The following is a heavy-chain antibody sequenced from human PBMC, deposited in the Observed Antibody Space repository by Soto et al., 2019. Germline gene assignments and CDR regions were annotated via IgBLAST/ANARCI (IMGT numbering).Heavy chain of an antibody. V-gene: IGHV3-21*01. J-gene: IGHJ5*02. CDR1: GFTFSSYS. CDR3: ARGNSFYCSSTSCSRWWFDP. Sequence: SGGSLRLSCAASGFTFSSYSMNWVRQAPGKGLEWVSSISSSSSYIYYADSVKGRFTISRDNAKNSLYLQMNSLRAEDTAVYYCARGNSFYCSSTSCSRWWFDPWGQGTLVTVSS. CDR2: ISSSSSYI. D-gene: IGHD2-2*01.